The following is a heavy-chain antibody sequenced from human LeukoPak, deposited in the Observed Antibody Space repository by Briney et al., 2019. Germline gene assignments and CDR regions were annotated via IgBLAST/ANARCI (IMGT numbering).Heavy chain of an antibody. CDR1: GYTFTSYG. D-gene: IGHD5-12*01. CDR3: ARTPPSGNSGYDWEFYYMDV. V-gene: IGHV1-18*01. J-gene: IGHJ6*03. CDR2: ISAYNGNT. Sequence: GASVKVSCKASGYTFTSYGISWVRQAPGQGLEWMGWISAYNGNTNYAQKLQGRVTMTTDISTSTAYMELRSLRSEDTAVYYCARTPPSGNSGYDWEFYYMDVWGKGTTVTISS.